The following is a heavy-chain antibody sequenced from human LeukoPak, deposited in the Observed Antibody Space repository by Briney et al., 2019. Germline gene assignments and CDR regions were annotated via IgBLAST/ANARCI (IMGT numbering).Heavy chain of an antibody. J-gene: IGHJ4*02. V-gene: IGHV1-8*03. CDR3: ARARRYYYGSGSYTLGY. Sequence: APVKVSCKASGYTFTSYDINWVRHATGQGLEWMGWMNPNSGNTGYAQRFQGRVTITRNTSISTAYMELSSLRSEDTAVYYCARARRYYYGSGSYTLGYWGQGTLVTVSS. D-gene: IGHD3-10*01. CDR1: GYTFTSYD. CDR2: MNPNSGNT.